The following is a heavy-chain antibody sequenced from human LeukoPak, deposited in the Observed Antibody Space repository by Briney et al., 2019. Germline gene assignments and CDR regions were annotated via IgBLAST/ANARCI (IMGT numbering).Heavy chain of an antibody. Sequence: SETLSLTCTVSGGSISSYYWSWIRQPPGKGLEWIGYIYYSGSTNYNPSLKSRVAISVDTSKNQFSLKLSSVTAADTAVYYCARDGAGYSSSWYLQHWGQGTLVTVSS. V-gene: IGHV4-59*01. J-gene: IGHJ1*01. CDR2: IYYSGST. D-gene: IGHD6-13*01. CDR3: ARDGAGYSSSWYLQH. CDR1: GGSISSYY.